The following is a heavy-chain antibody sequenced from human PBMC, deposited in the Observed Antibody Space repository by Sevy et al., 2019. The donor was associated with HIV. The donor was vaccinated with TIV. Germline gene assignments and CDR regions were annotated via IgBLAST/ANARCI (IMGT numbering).Heavy chain of an antibody. Sequence: ASVKVSCKASGYTFTGYYMHWVRQAPGQGLEWMGRINPNSGGTNYAQKVQGRDTMTRDTSISTAYMELSRLRSDDTAVYYFARPQYYYDSSGYYYGDYYYYGMDVWGQGTTVTVSS. CDR3: ARPQYYYDSSGYYYGDYYYYGMDV. J-gene: IGHJ6*02. V-gene: IGHV1-2*06. D-gene: IGHD3-22*01. CDR1: GYTFTGYY. CDR2: INPNSGGT.